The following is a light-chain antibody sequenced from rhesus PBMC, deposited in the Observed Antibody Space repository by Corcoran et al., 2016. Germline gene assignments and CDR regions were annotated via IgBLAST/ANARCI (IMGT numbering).Light chain of an antibody. CDR1: QSLLDSEDGNTY. Sequence: DIVMTQTPLSLPVTPGEPASISCRSSQSLLDSEDGNTYLDWYLQKPGQSPQLLIYEVSKRASGVPDSFSGSVSDTDFTLKISRVEAEDVGVYYCMQPLEFPFTFGPGTKLDIK. V-gene: IGKV2-104*02. J-gene: IGKJ3*01. CDR3: MQPLEFPFT. CDR2: EVS.